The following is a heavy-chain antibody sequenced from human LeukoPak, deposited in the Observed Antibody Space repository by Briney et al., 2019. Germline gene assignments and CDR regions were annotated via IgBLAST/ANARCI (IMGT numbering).Heavy chain of an antibody. D-gene: IGHD6-13*01. Sequence: GGSLSLSCSASGFAFSAFDMHWVRQAPGKGLEYLSAISSDGRTTYYADSVKGRFSISRDNAKNTLYLQMSSLRVEDTAVYYCARIGAGSSRDYWGQGTLVTVSS. J-gene: IGHJ4*02. V-gene: IGHV3-64D*09. CDR1: GFAFSAFD. CDR2: ISSDGRTT. CDR3: ARIGAGSSRDY.